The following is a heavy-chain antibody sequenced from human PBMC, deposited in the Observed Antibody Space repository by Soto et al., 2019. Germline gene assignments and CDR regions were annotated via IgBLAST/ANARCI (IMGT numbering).Heavy chain of an antibody. D-gene: IGHD5-18*01. Sequence: GGSLRLSCAASGFTFDDYAMHRVRQVLGKGLEWVSSISWNSGNIGYADSVKGRFTTSRDNAKNSLYLQMNSLRPEDTALYYCVRSKGGYSYGTPFDYWGQGT. V-gene: IGHV3-9*01. CDR2: ISWNSGNI. CDR1: GFTFDDYA. J-gene: IGHJ4*02. CDR3: VRSKGGYSYGTPFDY.